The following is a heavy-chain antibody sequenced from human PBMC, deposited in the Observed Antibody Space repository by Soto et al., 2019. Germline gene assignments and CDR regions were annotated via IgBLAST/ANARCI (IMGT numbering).Heavy chain of an antibody. J-gene: IGHJ4*02. CDR1: GGSISVYY. CDR3: ARGVGSSPPRY. V-gene: IGHV4-59*01. Sequence: ETLSLTCTISGGSISVYYWSWIRQSPRQGLEWIGYVYDNGRPYYSPSLNSRVTISADTSKNQISLKLTSATAADTAVYYCARGVGSSPPRYWGRGTLVTVS. D-gene: IGHD3-9*01. CDR2: VYDNGRP.